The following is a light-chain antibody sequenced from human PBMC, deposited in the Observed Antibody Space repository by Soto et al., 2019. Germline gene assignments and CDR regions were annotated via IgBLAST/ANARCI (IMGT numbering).Light chain of an antibody. Sequence: DIQMTQSPSSLSASVGDRVTISCRASQSISSYLNWYQQKPGKAPKLLIYAASSLQSGVPSRFSGIGSGTEFTLTISSLQPDDFATYYCQQYNTYSTFGQGTRLEIK. CDR3: QQYNTYST. CDR1: QSISSY. CDR2: AAS. J-gene: IGKJ5*01. V-gene: IGKV1-39*01.